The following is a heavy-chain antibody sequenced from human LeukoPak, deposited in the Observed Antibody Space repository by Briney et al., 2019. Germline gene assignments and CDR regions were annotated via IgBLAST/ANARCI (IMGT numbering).Heavy chain of an antibody. CDR3: ARDLMVRGVIITGDAFGI. CDR1: GYTFTSYG. Sequence: ASVKVSCKASGYTFTSYGISWVRQAPGQGLEWMGWISAYNGNTNYAQKLQGRVTMTTDTSTSTAYMELRSLRSDDTAVYYCARDLMVRGVIITGDAFGIWGQGTMVTVSS. J-gene: IGHJ3*02. D-gene: IGHD3-10*01. V-gene: IGHV1-18*01. CDR2: ISAYNGNT.